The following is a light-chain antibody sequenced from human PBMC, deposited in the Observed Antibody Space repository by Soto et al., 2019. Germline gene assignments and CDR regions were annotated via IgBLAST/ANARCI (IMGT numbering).Light chain of an antibody. CDR2: EVT. CDR3: SSQTSGSTRV. J-gene: IGLJ1*01. V-gene: IGLV2-14*01. Sequence: QSALTQPASVSGSPGQSIAISCTGTSGDVGGYDYVSWYQQHPDKAPKLMIYEVTKRPSWVSNRFSGSKSGNTASLTISGLQPEGEADYYCSSQTSGSTRVFGSGTKLTVL. CDR1: SGDVGGYDY.